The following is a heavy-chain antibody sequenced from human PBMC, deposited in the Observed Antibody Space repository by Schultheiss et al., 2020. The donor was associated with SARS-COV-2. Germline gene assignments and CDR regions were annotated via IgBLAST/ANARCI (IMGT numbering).Heavy chain of an antibody. V-gene: IGHV1-2*02. CDR1: GYTFTDYY. D-gene: IGHD1-26*01. CDR2: INPSSGAT. CDR3: ARVVRGTWEGGFDT. J-gene: IGHJ5*02. Sequence: ASVKVSCKASGYTFTDYYMHWVRQAPGQGLEWMGWINPSSGATKYAQKFQGRVTMTRDTSINTASMELSMLTSDGTAVYYCARVVRGTWEGGFDTWGQGTLVTVSS.